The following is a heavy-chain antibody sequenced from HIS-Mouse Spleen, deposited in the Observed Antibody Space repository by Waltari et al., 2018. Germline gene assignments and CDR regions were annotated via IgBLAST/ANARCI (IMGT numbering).Heavy chain of an antibody. V-gene: IGHV4-39*07. CDR2: IYYSGST. D-gene: IGHD6-13*01. Sequence: QLQLQESGPGLVKPSETRSLTCTVSGGSIGSSIYHGVWIRQPPGKGLEWIGSIYYSGSTYYNPSLKSRVTISVDTSKNQFSLKLSSVTAADTAVYYCAREIPYSSSWYDWYFDLWGRGTLVTVSS. CDR3: AREIPYSSSWYDWYFDL. J-gene: IGHJ2*01. CDR1: GGSIGSSIYH.